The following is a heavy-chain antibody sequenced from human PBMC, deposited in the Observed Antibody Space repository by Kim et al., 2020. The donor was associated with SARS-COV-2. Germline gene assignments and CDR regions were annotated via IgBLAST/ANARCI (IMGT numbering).Heavy chain of an antibody. CDR3: VREARGGYNR. D-gene: IGHD3-22*01. CDR1: GFTFSNYW. J-gene: IGHJ5*02. CDR2: INSDASGT. Sequence: GGSLRLSCAASGFTFSNYWMHWVRQGPGKGLVWVSRINSDASGTHYADSVKGRFTISRDNAKDTLYLQMNSLRAEDTAVYYCVREARGGYNRWGQGTLVTVSS. V-gene: IGHV3-74*01.